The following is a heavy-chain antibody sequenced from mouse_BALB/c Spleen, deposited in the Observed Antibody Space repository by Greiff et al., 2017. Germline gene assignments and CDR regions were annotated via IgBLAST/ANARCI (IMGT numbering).Heavy chain of an antibody. CDR1: GFSLTSYG. Sequence: VQLVESGPGLVAPSQSLSITCTVSGFSLTSYGVHWVRQPPGKGLEWLGVIWAGGSTNYNSALMSRLSISKDNSKSQVFLKMNSLQTDDTAMYYCARGDYYGSSYVGYFDDWGQGTTLTVSS. CDR3: ARGDYYGSSYVGYFDD. CDR2: IWAGGST. D-gene: IGHD1-1*01. V-gene: IGHV2-9*02. J-gene: IGHJ2*01.